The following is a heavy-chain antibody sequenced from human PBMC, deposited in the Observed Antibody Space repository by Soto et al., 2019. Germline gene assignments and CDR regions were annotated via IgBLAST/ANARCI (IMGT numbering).Heavy chain of an antibody. Sequence: WLSXRLSCSSSVFTFIDYGIILFRQAPGKGLEWVSAVSDNGGRTRYADSVKGRFTISRYNSQNTLYLQMLSLRADDTAIYYCEKDYWKTRYFEKWGQGTLV. CDR1: VFTFIDYG. CDR3: EKDYWKTRYFEK. CDR2: VSDNGGRT. J-gene: IGHJ4*02. D-gene: IGHD1-1*01. V-gene: IGHV3-23*01.